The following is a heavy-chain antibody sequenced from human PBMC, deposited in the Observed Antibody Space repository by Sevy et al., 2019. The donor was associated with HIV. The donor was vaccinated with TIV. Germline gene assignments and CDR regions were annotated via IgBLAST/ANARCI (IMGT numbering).Heavy chain of an antibody. V-gene: IGHV4-59*01. D-gene: IGHD5-12*01. CDR3: ARAPPVRSGDDSLNWFDP. Sequence: SETLSLTCTVSGGSISTYYWSWVRQPPGKGLEYIGYIYYTGSTNYNPSLKRRVTISVGTSKNQFSLNLRSVTAVDKAAYYCARAPPVRSGDDSLNWFDPWGQGTLVTVSS. J-gene: IGHJ5*02. CDR2: IYYTGST. CDR1: GGSISTYY.